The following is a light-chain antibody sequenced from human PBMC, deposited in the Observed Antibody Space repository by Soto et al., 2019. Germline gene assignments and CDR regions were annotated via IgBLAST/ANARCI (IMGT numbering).Light chain of an antibody. CDR3: SSYPSGGTLV. V-gene: IGLV2-14*01. Sequence: QSVLTQPASVSGSPGQSITISCTGTSSDVGGYNYVSWYQQHPGKAPKLMIYDVSARPSGVSNRFSGSKSGNTASLTISGLQAEDEADYYCSSYPSGGTLVFGTGTKLTVL. J-gene: IGLJ1*01. CDR1: SSDVGGYNY. CDR2: DVS.